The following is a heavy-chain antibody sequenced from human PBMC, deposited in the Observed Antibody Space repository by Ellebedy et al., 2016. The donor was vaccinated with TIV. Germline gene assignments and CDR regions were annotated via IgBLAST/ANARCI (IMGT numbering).Heavy chain of an antibody. J-gene: IGHJ4*02. D-gene: IGHD2-15*01. V-gene: IGHV1-69*06. CDR3: ATEKYCSGGSCSLDY. Sequence: SVKVSCXASGGTFSSYATSWVRQAPGQGLEWMGGIIPIFGTANYAQKFQGRVTITADKSTSTAYMELSSLRSEDTAVYYCATEKYCSGGSCSLDYWGQGTLVTVSS. CDR2: IIPIFGTA. CDR1: GGTFSSYA.